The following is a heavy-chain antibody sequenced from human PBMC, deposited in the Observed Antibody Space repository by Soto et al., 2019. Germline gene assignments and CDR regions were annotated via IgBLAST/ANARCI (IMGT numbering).Heavy chain of an antibody. D-gene: IGHD2-2*01. Sequence: SETLSLTCIVSGVSISNYYWSWIRQPPGKGLEWIGNMYYSRSTNYNPSLESRVTISVDTSKNQCSLNLNSVTAADTAVYYCARQPGKYCSGTSCYDPFDYWGQGTLVTVSS. J-gene: IGHJ4*02. CDR3: ARQPGKYCSGTSCYDPFDY. V-gene: IGHV4-59*01. CDR2: MYYSRST. CDR1: GVSISNYY.